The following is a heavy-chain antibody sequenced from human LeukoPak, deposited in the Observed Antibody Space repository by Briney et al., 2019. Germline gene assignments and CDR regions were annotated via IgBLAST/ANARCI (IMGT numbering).Heavy chain of an antibody. CDR2: IKQDGSEK. V-gene: IGHV3-7*01. CDR3: ARDRGSSGWYEFDY. D-gene: IGHD6-19*01. Sequence: GGSLRLSCAASGFTSGTYWMSWVRQAPGEGLEWVANIKQDGSEKYYVDSVRGRFTMSRDNAKNSLYLQMNSLRAEDTAVYYCARDRGSSGWYEFDYWGQGTLVTVSS. J-gene: IGHJ4*02. CDR1: GFTSGTYW.